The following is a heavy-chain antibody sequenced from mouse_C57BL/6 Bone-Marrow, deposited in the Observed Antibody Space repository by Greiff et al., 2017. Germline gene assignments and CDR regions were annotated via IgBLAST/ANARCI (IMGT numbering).Heavy chain of an antibody. V-gene: IGHV14-4*01. CDR3: TTDDGYFSWVAY. D-gene: IGHD2-3*01. CDR1: GFNIKDDY. J-gene: IGHJ3*01. CDR2: IDPENGDT. Sequence: VQLQQSGAELVRPGASVKLSCTASGFNIKDDYMHWVKQRPEQGLEWIGWIDPENGDTEYASKFQGKATITADTSSNTAYLQLSSLTSEDTAVYYCTTDDGYFSWVAYGGQGTLVTVSA.